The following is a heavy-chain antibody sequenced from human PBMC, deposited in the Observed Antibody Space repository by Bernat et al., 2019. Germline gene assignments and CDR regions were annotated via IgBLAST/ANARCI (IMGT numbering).Heavy chain of an antibody. CDR2: IYYSGST. J-gene: IGHJ3*02. Sequence: QVQLVESGPGLVKPSETLSLTCTVSGGSISSYYWSWIRQPPGKGLEWIGYIYYSGSTNYNPSLKSRVTISVDTSKNQFSLKLSSVTAADTAVYYCARSDLWFGEDAFDIWGQGTMVTVSS. CDR3: ARSDLWFGEDAFDI. CDR1: GGSISSYY. V-gene: IGHV4-59*01. D-gene: IGHD3-10*01.